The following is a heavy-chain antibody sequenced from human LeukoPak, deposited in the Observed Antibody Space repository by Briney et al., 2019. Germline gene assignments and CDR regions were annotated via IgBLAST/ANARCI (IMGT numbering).Heavy chain of an antibody. J-gene: IGHJ6*03. CDR3: ARNSDWLYYYYMDV. D-gene: IGHD3-9*01. CDR1: GGSISSGSYY. V-gene: IGHV4-61*02. CDR2: IYTSGST. Sequence: PSQTLSLTCTVSGGSISSGSYYWSWIRQPAGKGLEWIGRIYTSGSTNYNPSLKSRVTISVDTSKNQFSLKLSSVTAADTAVYYCARNSDWLYYYYMDVWGKGTTVTVSS.